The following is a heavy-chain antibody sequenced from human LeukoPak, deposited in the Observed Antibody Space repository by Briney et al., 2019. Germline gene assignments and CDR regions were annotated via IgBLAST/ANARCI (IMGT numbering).Heavy chain of an antibody. D-gene: IGHD4-17*01. CDR1: GFTFSSYS. CDR2: ISSSSSYI. Sequence: PGGSLRLSCAASGFTFSSYSMNWVRQAPGKGLEWVSSISSSSSYIYYADSVKGRFTISRDNAKNSLYLQMNSLRAEDTAVYYCARSPRDDYGDYELMKRDYWGQGTLVTVSS. CDR3: ARSPRDDYGDYELMKRDY. J-gene: IGHJ4*02. V-gene: IGHV3-21*01.